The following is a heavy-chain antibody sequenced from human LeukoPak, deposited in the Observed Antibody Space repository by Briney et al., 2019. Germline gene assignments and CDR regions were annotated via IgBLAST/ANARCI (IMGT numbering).Heavy chain of an antibody. CDR2: ISSSGSNT. J-gene: IGHJ4*02. V-gene: IGHV3-23*01. CDR3: AKGGRGSYLDY. CDR1: GFTFSSYG. Sequence: PGGSLRLSCAASGFTFSSYGMSWVRQAPGKGLEWVSAISSSGSNTYYADSVKGRFTISRDNSKNTLYLQMNSLRAEDTAVYYCAKGGRGSYLDYWGQGTLVTVSS. D-gene: IGHD3-10*01.